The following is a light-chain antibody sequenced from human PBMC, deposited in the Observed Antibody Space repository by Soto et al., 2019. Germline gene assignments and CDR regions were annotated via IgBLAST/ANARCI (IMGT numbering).Light chain of an antibody. CDR2: GAS. J-gene: IGKJ3*01. Sequence: EIVLTQSPGTLSLSPGERATLSCRASQSVSSNYLAWYQQKPGQAPRLLIYGASTRAAGIPDRFSGSGSGTDFTLTISTLEPEDFAVYFCQQYSSSPFTFGPGTKVDIK. CDR1: QSVSSNY. V-gene: IGKV3-20*01. CDR3: QQYSSSPFT.